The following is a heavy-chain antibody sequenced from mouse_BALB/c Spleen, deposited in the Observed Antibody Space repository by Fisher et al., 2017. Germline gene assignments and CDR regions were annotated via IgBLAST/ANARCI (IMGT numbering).Heavy chain of an antibody. CDR3: ARSHLDV. Sequence: KFKGKATLTVDKSSSTAYMELLSLTSEDSAVYYCARSHLDVWGAGTTVTVSS. J-gene: IGHJ1*01. V-gene: IGHV1-26*01.